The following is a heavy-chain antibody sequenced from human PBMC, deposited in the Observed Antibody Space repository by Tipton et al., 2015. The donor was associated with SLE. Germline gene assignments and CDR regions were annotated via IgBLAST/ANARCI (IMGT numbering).Heavy chain of an antibody. CDR2: INTDGDIT. J-gene: IGHJ3*01. CDR1: GFTFSTYW. CDR3: ARDYTSGWDDAFDL. V-gene: IGHV3-74*01. Sequence: SLRLSCEVSGFTFSTYWMHWVRQAPGEGLVWVSRINTDGDITNYADSVRGRFTISRDNAKNTLYLQMNSLRGEDTGVYYCARDYTSGWDDAFDLWGQGTMVSVSS. D-gene: IGHD6-19*01.